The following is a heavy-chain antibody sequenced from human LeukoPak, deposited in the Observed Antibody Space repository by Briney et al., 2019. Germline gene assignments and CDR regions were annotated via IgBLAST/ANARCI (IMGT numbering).Heavy chain of an antibody. CDR2: ISGGGGST. V-gene: IGHV3-23*01. CDR1: GFTFRNYV. D-gene: IGHD1-7*01. CDR3: AQEYNWNYEY. J-gene: IGHJ4*02. Sequence: PGGSLRLSCAASGFTFRNYVMSWVRQAPGKGLEWVSTISGGGGSTYYADSVKSRFTISRDNSKNTLYLQMNSLRAEDTAVFYCAQEYNWNYEYWGQGTLVTVSS.